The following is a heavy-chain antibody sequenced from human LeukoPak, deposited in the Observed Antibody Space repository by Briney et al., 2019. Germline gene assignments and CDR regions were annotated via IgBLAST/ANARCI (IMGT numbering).Heavy chain of an antibody. J-gene: IGHJ6*02. V-gene: IGHV1-8*01. D-gene: IGHD6-19*01. Sequence: ASVKVSCKASGYTFTSYDINWVRQATGRGLEWMGWMNPNSGNTGYAQKFQGRVTMTRNTSISTAYMELSSLRSEDTAVYYCAARIAVADSNYYYYYYGMDVWGQGTTVTVSS. CDR3: AARIAVADSNYYYYYYGMDV. CDR2: MNPNSGNT. CDR1: GYTFTSYD.